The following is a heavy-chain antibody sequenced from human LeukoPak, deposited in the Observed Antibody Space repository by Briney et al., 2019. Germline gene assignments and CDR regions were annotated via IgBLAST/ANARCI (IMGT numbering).Heavy chain of an antibody. D-gene: IGHD2-21*01. CDR1: GGSISSSSYY. CDR3: ARLGSIVVSDH. V-gene: IGHV4-39*01. Sequence: SETLSLTCTVSGGSISSSSYYWGWIRQPPGKGLEWIGSIYYSGSTYYNPSFKSRVTISVDTSKNQFSLKLSSVTAADTAVYYCARLGSIVVSDHWGQGTLVTVSS. CDR2: IYYSGST. J-gene: IGHJ4*02.